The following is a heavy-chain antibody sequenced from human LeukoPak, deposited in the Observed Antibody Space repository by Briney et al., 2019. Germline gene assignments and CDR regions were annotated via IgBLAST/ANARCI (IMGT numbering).Heavy chain of an antibody. D-gene: IGHD4-23*01. J-gene: IGHJ4*02. V-gene: IGHV3-21*01. CDR3: AREWPSGGKDY. CDR1: GVTFSSYS. Sequence: GGSLRLSCAASGVTFSSYSMNWGRQAPGKGLEWVSSISSSSSYIYYADSVKGRFTISRDNAKNSLYLQMHSLRAEDTAVYYCAREWPSGGKDYWGQGTLVTVSS. CDR2: ISSSSSYI.